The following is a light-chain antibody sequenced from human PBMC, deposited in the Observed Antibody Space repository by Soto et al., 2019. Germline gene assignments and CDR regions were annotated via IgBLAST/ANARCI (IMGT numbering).Light chain of an antibody. J-gene: IGKJ3*01. CDR3: KQRTTWPGAT. CDR2: DAS. Sequence: EIVLTQSPATLSLSPGERATLSCRASQSINKYLGWYQQKPGQAPRLLIYDASNRATGIPARFSGSGSGTTFTPTISSLEPEDFAIYYCKQRTTWPGATFGHGTKVDIK. CDR1: QSINKY. V-gene: IGKV3-11*01.